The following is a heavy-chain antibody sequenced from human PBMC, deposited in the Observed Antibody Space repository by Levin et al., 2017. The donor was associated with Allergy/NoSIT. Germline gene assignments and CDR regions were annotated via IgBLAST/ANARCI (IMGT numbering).Heavy chain of an antibody. J-gene: IGHJ6*02. CDR3: ARDGGYCSSTSCYVGYYYYGMDG. CDR2: IWYDGSNK. Sequence: GESLKISCAASGFTFSSYGMHWVRQAPGKGLEWVAVIWYDGSNKYYADSVKGRFTISRDNSKNTLYLQMNSLRAEDTAVYYCARDGGYCSSTSCYVGYYYYGMDGWGQGTTVTVSS. V-gene: IGHV3-33*01. D-gene: IGHD2-2*01. CDR1: GFTFSSYG.